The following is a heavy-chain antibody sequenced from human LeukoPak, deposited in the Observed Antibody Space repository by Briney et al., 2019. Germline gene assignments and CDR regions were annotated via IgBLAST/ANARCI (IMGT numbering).Heavy chain of an antibody. D-gene: IGHD3-10*01. CDR3: ARDGPEGSYTYDAFDI. Sequence: GGSLRLSCAASGSAFSRSWIHWVRQAPGKGLVWVSHINNDASRTTYADSVKGRFTISRDNAKNSLYLQMNSLRAEDTAVYYCARDGPEGSYTYDAFDIWGQGTMVTVSS. V-gene: IGHV3-74*01. CDR2: INNDASRT. CDR1: GSAFSRSW. J-gene: IGHJ3*02.